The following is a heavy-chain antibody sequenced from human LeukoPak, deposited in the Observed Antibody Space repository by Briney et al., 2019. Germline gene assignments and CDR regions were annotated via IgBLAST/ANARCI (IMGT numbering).Heavy chain of an antibody. CDR1: GGSVSSGSYY. J-gene: IGHJ5*02. CDR3: VRGPTNYYDFRSGYSSNWFDP. V-gene: IGHV4-61*01. D-gene: IGHD3-3*01. CDR2: IYYSGST. Sequence: SETLSLTCTVSGGSVSSGSYYWSWIRQPPGKGLEWIGYIYYSGSTNYNPSLKSRVTISVDTSKNQFSLKLSSVTAADTAVYYCVRGPTNYYDFRSGYSSNWFDPWGQGTLVTVSS.